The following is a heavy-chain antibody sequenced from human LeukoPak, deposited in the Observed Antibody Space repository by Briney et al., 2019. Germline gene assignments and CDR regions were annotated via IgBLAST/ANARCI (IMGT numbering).Heavy chain of an antibody. CDR1: GFTFGDFA. D-gene: IGHD3-10*01. CDR2: LRIKDYGGTT. V-gene: IGHV3-49*03. CDR3: AKNHITMVRGVIPHYFDY. J-gene: IGHJ4*02. Sequence: GGSLRLSCTCSGFTFGDFAMSWFRQAPGKGLEWVAFLRIKDYGGTTEYAASVKGRFTMSRDDSKSIAYLQMNSLRAEDTAVYFCAKNHITMVRGVIPHYFDYWGQGTLVTVSS.